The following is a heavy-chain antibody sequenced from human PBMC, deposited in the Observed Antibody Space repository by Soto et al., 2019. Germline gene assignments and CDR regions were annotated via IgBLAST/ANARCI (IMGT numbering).Heavy chain of an antibody. CDR2: INPNSGGT. J-gene: IGHJ5*02. V-gene: IGHV1-2*04. D-gene: IGHD3-22*01. CDR1: GYTFTGYY. CDR3: ARGHYYDSSGYFYAKLDP. Sequence: ASVKVSCKASGYTFTGYYMHWVRQAPGQGLEWMGWINPNSGGTSYAQKFQGWVTMTRDTSISTAYMELSRLRSDDTAVYYCARGHYYDSSGYFYAKLDPWGQGTLVTVSS.